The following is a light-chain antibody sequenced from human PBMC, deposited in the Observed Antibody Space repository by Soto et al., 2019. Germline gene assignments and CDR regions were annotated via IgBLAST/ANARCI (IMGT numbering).Light chain of an antibody. Sequence: QSVLTQPASVSGSPGQSITISCTGTSSDVGGYNYVSWYQQHPGKAPKLMIYDVSNRPSGVSNRFSGSKSGNTASLTISGLQAEEEADYYCSSYTSSTTYVFGTGTKLPS. CDR1: SSDVGGYNY. J-gene: IGLJ1*01. CDR3: SSYTSSTTYV. V-gene: IGLV2-14*01. CDR2: DVS.